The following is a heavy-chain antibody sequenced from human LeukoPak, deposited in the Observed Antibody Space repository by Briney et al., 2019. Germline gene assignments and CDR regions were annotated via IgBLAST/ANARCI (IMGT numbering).Heavy chain of an antibody. CDR2: IIPIFGTA. D-gene: IGHD1-1*01. Sequence: SVKVSCKASGGTFSSYAISWVRQAPGQGLEWMGGIIPIFGTANYAQKFQGRVTMTEDTSTDTGYMELSSLRSEDTAVYYCATEAPEGTHYWGQGTLVTVSS. CDR3: ATEAPEGTHY. J-gene: IGHJ4*02. CDR1: GGTFSSYA. V-gene: IGHV1-69*06.